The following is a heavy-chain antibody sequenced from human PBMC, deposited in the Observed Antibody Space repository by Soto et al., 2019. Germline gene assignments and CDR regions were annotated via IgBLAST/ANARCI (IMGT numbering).Heavy chain of an antibody. CDR2: ISGSGGST. Sequence: GGSLRLSCAASGFTFSSYAMSWVRQAPGKGLEWVSAISGSGGSTYYADSVKGRFTISRDNSKNTLYLQMNSLRAEDTVVYYCAKSEPNDYIWGSYRRFDYWGQGTLVTVSS. D-gene: IGHD3-16*02. V-gene: IGHV3-23*01. CDR1: GFTFSSYA. J-gene: IGHJ4*02. CDR3: AKSEPNDYIWGSYRRFDY.